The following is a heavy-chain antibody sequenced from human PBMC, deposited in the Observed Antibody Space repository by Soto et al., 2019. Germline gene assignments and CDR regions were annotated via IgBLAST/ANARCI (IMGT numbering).Heavy chain of an antibody. CDR2: ISYDSFYI. CDR1: GFTFSSYS. V-gene: IGHV3-21*02. CDR3: ARRIDYGEDY. J-gene: IGHJ4*02. D-gene: IGHD3-16*01. Sequence: LVESGGGLVKPGGSLRLSCAASGFTFSSYSMNWVRQAPGKGLEWVSSISYDSFYIYYADSVKDRFTISRDNARNSLYLQMNSLRAEDTAVYYCARRIDYGEDYWGQGTLVTVSS.